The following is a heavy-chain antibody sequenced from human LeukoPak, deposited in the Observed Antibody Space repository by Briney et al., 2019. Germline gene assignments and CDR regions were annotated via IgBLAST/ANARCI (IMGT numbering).Heavy chain of an antibody. Sequence: SETLSLTCTVSGGSISSYYWSWLRQPPGKGLEWIGYIYYSGSTNYNPSLKSRVTISVDTSKNQFSLKLSSVTAADTAVYYCARDHYYDSGGYPNWFDPWGQGTLVTVSS. V-gene: IGHV4-59*01. CDR3: ARDHYYDSGGYPNWFDP. J-gene: IGHJ5*02. CDR1: GGSISSYY. D-gene: IGHD3-22*01. CDR2: IYYSGST.